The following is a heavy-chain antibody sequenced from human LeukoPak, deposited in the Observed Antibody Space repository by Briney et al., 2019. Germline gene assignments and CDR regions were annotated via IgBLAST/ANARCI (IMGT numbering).Heavy chain of an antibody. CDR1: GYTLTELS. Sequence: ASVKVSCKVSGYTLTELSMHWVRQAPGKGLEWMGGFDPEDGETIYAQKFQGRVTITTDESTSTAYMELSSLRSEDTAVYYCARTRFTSNYYYYYMDVWGKGTTVTVSS. J-gene: IGHJ6*03. CDR3: ARTRFTSNYYYYYMDV. D-gene: IGHD3-16*01. CDR2: FDPEDGET. V-gene: IGHV1-24*01.